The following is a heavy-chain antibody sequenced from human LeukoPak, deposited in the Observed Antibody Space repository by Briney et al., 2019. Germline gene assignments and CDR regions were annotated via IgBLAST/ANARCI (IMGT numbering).Heavy chain of an antibody. Sequence: GGSLRLSCAASGFIFPNAWMHWVRQAPGKGLEWVGRIKNKNSGRTTNYIAPVKGRFTISRDDSRNTLYLEMDSLKTDDTAIYYRVTDGGLLPYYFTYWGQGTLVTVSS. D-gene: IGHD3-10*01. CDR2: IKNKNSGRTT. V-gene: IGHV3-15*01. CDR3: VTDGGLLPYYFTY. CDR1: GFIFPNAW. J-gene: IGHJ1*01.